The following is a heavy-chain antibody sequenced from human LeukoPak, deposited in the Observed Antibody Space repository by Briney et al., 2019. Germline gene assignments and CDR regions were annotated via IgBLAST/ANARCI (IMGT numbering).Heavy chain of an antibody. Sequence: GGSLRLSCAASGFTFSSYGMHWVRQAPGKGLEWVAFIRYDGSNKYYADSVKGRFTISRDNSKNTLYLQMNSLRAEDTAVYYCAKGKLGYCSGGSCYGVDYCGQGTLVTVSS. CDR1: GFTFSSYG. V-gene: IGHV3-30*02. D-gene: IGHD2-15*01. CDR3: AKGKLGYCSGGSCYGVDY. CDR2: IRYDGSNK. J-gene: IGHJ4*02.